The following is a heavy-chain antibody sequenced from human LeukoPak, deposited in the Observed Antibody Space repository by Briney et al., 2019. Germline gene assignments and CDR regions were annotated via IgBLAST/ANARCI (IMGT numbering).Heavy chain of an antibody. V-gene: IGHV3-7*03. CDR3: AKDIYRFGGGGSDS. D-gene: IGHD3-16*02. Sequence: GGSLRLSCAASGFTFSNYWMNWVRQAPGKGLEWVANIKQDGSEKYYVDSVKGRFTVSRDNAKNSVYLQMNTLGADDTGFYYCAKDIYRFGGGGSDSWGPGVLVTVSS. CDR2: IKQDGSEK. J-gene: IGHJ4*02. CDR1: GFTFSNYW.